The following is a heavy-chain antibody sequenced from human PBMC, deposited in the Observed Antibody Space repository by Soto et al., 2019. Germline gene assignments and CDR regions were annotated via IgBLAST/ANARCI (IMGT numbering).Heavy chain of an antibody. J-gene: IGHJ4*02. CDR2: INHSGST. CDR3: ARARKWASSSSGNDY. CDR1: GGSFSGYY. Sequence: PSETLSLTCAVYGGSFSGYYWSWIRQPPGKGLEWIGEINHSGSTNYNPSLKSRVTISVDTSKNQFSLKLSSVTAADTAVYYCARARKWASSSSGNDYWGQGTLVTVSS. D-gene: IGHD6-6*01. V-gene: IGHV4-34*01.